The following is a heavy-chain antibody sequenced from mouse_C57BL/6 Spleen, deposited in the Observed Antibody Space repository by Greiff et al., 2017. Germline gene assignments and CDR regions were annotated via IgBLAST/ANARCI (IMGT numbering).Heavy chain of an antibody. CDR3: ARGGLPPLGY. J-gene: IGHJ2*01. Sequence: QVQLQQPGAELVKPGASVKMSCKASGYTFTSYWITWVKQRPGQGLVWIGDIYPGSGSPNYNEKFKSKATLTVDTSSSTAYMQLSSLTSEDSAVYYCARGGLPPLGYWGQGTTRTVSS. CDR1: GYTFTSYW. V-gene: IGHV1-55*01. CDR2: IYPGSGSP. D-gene: IGHD2-4*01.